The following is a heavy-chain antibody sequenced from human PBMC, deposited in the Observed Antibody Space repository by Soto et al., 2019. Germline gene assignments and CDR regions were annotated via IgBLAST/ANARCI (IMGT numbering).Heavy chain of an antibody. V-gene: IGHV4-34*01. Sequence: SETLSLTCAVYGGSFSGYYWSWIRQPPGKGLEWIGEINHSGSTNYNPSLKSRVTISVDTSKNQFSLKLSSVTAADTAVYYCARGPGTAMAYANYYGMDVWGQGTTVTVSS. CDR2: INHSGST. J-gene: IGHJ6*02. CDR3: ARGPGTAMAYANYYGMDV. CDR1: GGSFSGYY. D-gene: IGHD5-18*01.